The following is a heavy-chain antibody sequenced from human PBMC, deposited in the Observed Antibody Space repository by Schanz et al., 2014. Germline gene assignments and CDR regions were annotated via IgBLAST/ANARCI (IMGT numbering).Heavy chain of an antibody. CDR1: GFTVNTNY. CDR3: ARDGDFDY. J-gene: IGHJ4*02. CDR2: MYINSGST. V-gene: IGHV3-53*01. Sequence: EVQLVESGGGLIQPGGSLRLSCAVSGFTVNTNYMSWVRQAPGKGLEWISSMYINSGSTQYADSVKGRFIISRDSSNNTVYLQMNTLRAEDTAVYYCARDGDFDYWGQGTLDTVSS.